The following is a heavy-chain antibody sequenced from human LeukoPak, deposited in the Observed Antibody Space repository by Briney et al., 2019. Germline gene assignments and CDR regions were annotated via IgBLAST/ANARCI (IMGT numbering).Heavy chain of an antibody. CDR1: GYTFTSYY. V-gene: IGHV1-46*01. D-gene: IGHD6-25*01. J-gene: IGHJ6*03. CDR2: INPSGGST. Sequence: ASVKVSCKASGYTFTSYYMHWVRQAPGQGLEWMGIINPSGGSTGYAQKFQGRVTMTRDTSTSTVYMELNSLRSDDTAVYHCARALPHVRSGYYYYMDVWGKGTTVTISS. CDR3: ARALPHVRSGYYYYMDV.